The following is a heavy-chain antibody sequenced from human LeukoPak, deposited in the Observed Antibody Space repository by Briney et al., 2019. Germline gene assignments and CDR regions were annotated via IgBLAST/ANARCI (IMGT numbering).Heavy chain of an antibody. CDR3: AGPKGYSSGWGTWDY. CDR1: GGSFSGYY. Sequence: PSETLSLTCAVYGGSFSGYYWSWIRQPPGKGLEGIGEINHSGSTNYNPSLKSRVTISVDTSKNQFSLKLSSVTAADTAVYYCAGPKGYSSGWGTWDYWGQGTLVTVSS. CDR2: INHSGST. J-gene: IGHJ4*02. V-gene: IGHV4-34*01. D-gene: IGHD6-19*01.